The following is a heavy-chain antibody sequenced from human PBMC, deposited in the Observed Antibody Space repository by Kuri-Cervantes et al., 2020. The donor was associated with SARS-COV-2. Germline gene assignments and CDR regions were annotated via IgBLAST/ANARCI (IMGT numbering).Heavy chain of an antibody. CDR2: IYYSERT. CDR1: GGSISSYY. CDR3: ARSGNWNPETLYY. J-gene: IGHJ4*02. D-gene: IGHD1-20*01. V-gene: IGHV4-59*01. Sequence: SETLSLTCTVSGGSISSYYWSWIRQPPGKGLEWIGYIYYSERTNYNPSLKSRVTISVDTSKNQFSLKLSSVTAADTAVYYCARSGNWNPETLYYWGQGTLVTVSA.